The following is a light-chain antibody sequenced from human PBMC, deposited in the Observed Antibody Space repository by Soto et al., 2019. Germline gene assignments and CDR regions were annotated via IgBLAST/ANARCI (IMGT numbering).Light chain of an antibody. CDR3: QQYFTSPIT. Sequence: SPGTLSLSPGERATLSCRASQSVSRNYLAWFQKKPGQAPRLLIYDASTRATGIPDKFGGSGSGTDFTLTISRLEPEDFAVYFCQQYFTSPITFGQGTRLEIK. J-gene: IGKJ5*01. V-gene: IGKV3-20*01. CDR2: DAS. CDR1: QSVSRNY.